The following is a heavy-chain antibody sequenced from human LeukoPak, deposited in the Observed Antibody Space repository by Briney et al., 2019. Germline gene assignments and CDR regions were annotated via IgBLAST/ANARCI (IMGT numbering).Heavy chain of an antibody. Sequence: GGSLRLSCAASGFTFSSYWMSWVRQAPGKGLEWVANIKQDGSEKYYVDSVKGRFTISRDNAKNSLYLQMNSLRAEDTAVYYCAREGGSRFLEWLNYYYMDVWGKGTTVTVSS. CDR1: GFTFSSYW. D-gene: IGHD3-3*01. V-gene: IGHV3-7*01. CDR2: IKQDGSEK. J-gene: IGHJ6*03. CDR3: AREGGSRFLEWLNYYYMDV.